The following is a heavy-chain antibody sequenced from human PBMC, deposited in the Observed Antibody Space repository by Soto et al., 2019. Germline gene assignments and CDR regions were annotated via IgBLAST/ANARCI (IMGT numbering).Heavy chain of an antibody. CDR1: GFTFSDYA. Sequence: GGSLRLSCAASGFTFSDYAIHWVRQAPGEGLEGLAVIAYDGGTKXXADSVKGRXTISRYNSKNTXYLQMNSLRAEDTAVYYSGRDRSSWIYWGQGX. J-gene: IGHJ4*02. CDR3: GRDRSSWIY. CDR2: IAYDGGTK. V-gene: IGHV3-30-3*01. D-gene: IGHD2-15*01.